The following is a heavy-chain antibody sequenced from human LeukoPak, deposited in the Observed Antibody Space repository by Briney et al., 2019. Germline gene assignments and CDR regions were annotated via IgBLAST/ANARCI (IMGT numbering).Heavy chain of an antibody. Sequence: SVKVSCKASGGTFSSYAISWVRQAPGPGLEWMGGIIPIFGTANYAQKFQGRVTITADESTSTAYMELSSLRSEDTAVYYCARAASSGWRGYYFDYWGQGTLVTVSS. D-gene: IGHD6-19*01. J-gene: IGHJ4*02. V-gene: IGHV1-69*13. CDR1: GGTFSSYA. CDR3: ARAASSGWRGYYFDY. CDR2: IIPIFGTA.